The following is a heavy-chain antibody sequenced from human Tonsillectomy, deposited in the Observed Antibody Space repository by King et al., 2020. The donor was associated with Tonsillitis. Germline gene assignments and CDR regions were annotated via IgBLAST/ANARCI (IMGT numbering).Heavy chain of an antibody. CDR1: GFTFSTYW. Sequence: VQLVESGGGLVQPGGSLRLSCAASGFTFSTYWMHWVRQAPGKGLVWVSRINGDGSSTSYADSVKGRFTISRDNAKNTLYLQMNSPRAGDTAVYYCARAPPGNYYYYMDVWGKGTTVTVSS. J-gene: IGHJ6*03. CDR3: ARAPPGNYYYYMDV. CDR2: INGDGSST. V-gene: IGHV3-74*01. D-gene: IGHD1-26*01.